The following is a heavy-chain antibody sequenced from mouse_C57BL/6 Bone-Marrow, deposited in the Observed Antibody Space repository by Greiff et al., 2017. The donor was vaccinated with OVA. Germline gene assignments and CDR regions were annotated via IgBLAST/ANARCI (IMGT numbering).Heavy chain of an antibody. Sequence: LVRPGSSVKLSCKASGYTFTSYWMHWVKQRPIQGLEWIGNIDPSDSETHYNQKFKDKATLTVDKSSSTAYMQLSSLTSEDSAVYYCARWGWDVYFDYWGQGTTLTVSS. CDR1: GYTFTSYW. J-gene: IGHJ2*01. CDR3: ARWGWDVYFDY. CDR2: IDPSDSET. D-gene: IGHD4-1*01. V-gene: IGHV1-52*01.